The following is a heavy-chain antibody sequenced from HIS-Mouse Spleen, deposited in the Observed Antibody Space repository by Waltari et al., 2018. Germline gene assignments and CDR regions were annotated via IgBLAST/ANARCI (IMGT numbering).Heavy chain of an antibody. CDR1: GYTFTGYY. Sequence: QVQLVQSGAEVKKPGASVKVSCKASGYTFTGYYMHWVRQAPGPGLEWLGWRNPNGGGTNYAQKFQGRVTMTRDTSIGPAYMELSRLRSDDTAVYYCARDSPTQLGGDAFDIWGQGTMVTVSS. CDR2: RNPNGGGT. D-gene: IGHD3-10*01. V-gene: IGHV1-2*02. J-gene: IGHJ3*02. CDR3: ARDSPTQLGGDAFDI.